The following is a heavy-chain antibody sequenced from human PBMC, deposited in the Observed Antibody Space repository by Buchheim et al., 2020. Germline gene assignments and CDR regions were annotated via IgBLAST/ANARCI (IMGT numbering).Heavy chain of an antibody. CDR3: ARDRLWYSNYKRYYYGMDV. Sequence: EVQLLESGGGLVKPGGSLRLSCAASGFTFSSYSMNWVRQAPGKGLEWVSSISSSSSYIYYADSVKGRFTISRDNAKNSLYLQMNSLRAEDTAVYYCARDRLWYSNYKRYYYGMDVWGQGTT. CDR2: ISSSSSYI. CDR1: GFTFSSYS. V-gene: IGHV3-21*01. D-gene: IGHD4-11*01. J-gene: IGHJ6*02.